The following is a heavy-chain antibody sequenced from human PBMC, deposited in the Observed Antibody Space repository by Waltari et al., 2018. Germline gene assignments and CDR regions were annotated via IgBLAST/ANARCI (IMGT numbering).Heavy chain of an antibody. D-gene: IGHD1-26*01. J-gene: IGHJ4*02. CDR2: INPKNGDT. Sequence: QVQLVQSGTEVKKPGASVRVSCQASGSTFSDYRLHWVRQTPGKGFEWMGWINPKNGDTSYAQNFLGRVTMTRDTSINTAYMDLSGLRSDDAAVFYCARDPGPIVGAPDFWGQGTLVTVSS. CDR1: GSTFSDYR. V-gene: IGHV1-2*02. CDR3: ARDPGPIVGAPDF.